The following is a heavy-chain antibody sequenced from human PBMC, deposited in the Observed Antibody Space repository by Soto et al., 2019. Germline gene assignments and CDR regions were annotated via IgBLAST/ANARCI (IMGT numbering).Heavy chain of an antibody. CDR2: ISWNSGSI. D-gene: IGHD5-18*01. CDR3: AREGYRKYNYYGMDV. J-gene: IGHJ6*02. V-gene: IGHV3-9*01. CDR1: GVTFVDYA. Sequence: GGFLRLSCAASGVTFVDYAMHWVRQAPGKGLEWVSGISWNSGSIGYADSVKGRFTISRDNAKNSLYLQMNSLRAEDTAVYYCAREGYRKYNYYGMDVWGQGTTVTVSS.